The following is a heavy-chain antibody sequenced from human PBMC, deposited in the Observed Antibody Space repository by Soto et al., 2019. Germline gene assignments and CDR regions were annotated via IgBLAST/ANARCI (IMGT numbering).Heavy chain of an antibody. D-gene: IGHD3-22*01. CDR1: GGTFSNYA. V-gene: IGHV1-69*12. CDR3: AGNSRGYCSGYYYGVDV. J-gene: IGHJ6*02. CDR2: IVPIFGTT. Sequence: QVQLVQSGAEVKKPGSSVKVSCKASGGTFSNYAISWVRQAPGQGLAWMGGIVPIFGTTNYAQKFQGRVTITADESTSTAYMELNSLRSEDTAVYYCAGNSRGYCSGYYYGVDVWGQGTTVTVSS.